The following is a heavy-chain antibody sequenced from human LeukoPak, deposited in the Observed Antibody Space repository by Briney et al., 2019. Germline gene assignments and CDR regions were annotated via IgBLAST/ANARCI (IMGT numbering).Heavy chain of an antibody. J-gene: IGHJ6*02. CDR3: ARRPDTIFGVVIIGYYYGMDV. V-gene: IGHV1-18*01. CDR1: GYTFSDYG. Sequence: ASLKVSCKASGYTFSDYGVSWVRQAPGQGLEWMGWTSAYNGNRNFAQKFQGRVTMTTDTSTSTAYMELTSLRSDDTAVYYCARRPDTIFGVVIIGYYYGMDVWGHGTTVTVSS. D-gene: IGHD3-3*01. CDR2: TSAYNGNR.